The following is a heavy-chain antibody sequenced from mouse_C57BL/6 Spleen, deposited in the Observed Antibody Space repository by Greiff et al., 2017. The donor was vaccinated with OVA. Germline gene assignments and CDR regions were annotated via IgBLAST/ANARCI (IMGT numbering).Heavy chain of an antibody. V-gene: IGHV1-42*01. D-gene: IGHD1-1*01. CDR2: INPSTGGT. Sequence: VQLQQSGPELVKPGASVKISCKASGYSFTGYYMNWVKQSPEKSLEWIGEINPSTGGTTYNQKFKAKATLTVDKSSSTAYMQLKSLTSEDSAVYYCACYYGSSPYWYFDVWGTGTTVTVSS. CDR1: GYSFTGYY. J-gene: IGHJ1*03. CDR3: ACYYGSSPYWYFDV.